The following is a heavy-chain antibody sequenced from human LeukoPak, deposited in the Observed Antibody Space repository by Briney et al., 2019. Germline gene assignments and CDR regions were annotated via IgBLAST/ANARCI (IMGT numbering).Heavy chain of an antibody. D-gene: IGHD2-2*02. CDR2: IYSGGST. CDR1: GFTVSSNY. CDR3: ARDKLLYEKLYYYGMDV. V-gene: IGHV3-53*01. Sequence: GGSLRLSCAASGFTVSSNYMSWVRQAPGKGLEWVSVIYSGGSTYYADSVKGRFTISRDNSKNTLYLQMNSLRAEDTAVYYCARDKLLYEKLYYYGMDVWGQGTTVTVSS. J-gene: IGHJ6*02.